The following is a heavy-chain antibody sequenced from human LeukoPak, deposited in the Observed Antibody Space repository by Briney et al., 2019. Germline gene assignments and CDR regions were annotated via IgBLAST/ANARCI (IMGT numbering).Heavy chain of an antibody. J-gene: IGHJ4*02. CDR3: AKDSMVRGVIPTTVDY. V-gene: IGHV3-23*01. CDR2: ISGSGDNT. Sequence: PGGSLRLSCAASGFTFSSYAMHWVRQAPGKGLEWVSVISGSGDNTYYADSVKGRFTISRDNSKNTLYLQMNSLRDEDTAVYYCAKDSMVRGVIPTTVDYWGQGTLVTVSS. CDR1: GFTFSSYA. D-gene: IGHD3-10*01.